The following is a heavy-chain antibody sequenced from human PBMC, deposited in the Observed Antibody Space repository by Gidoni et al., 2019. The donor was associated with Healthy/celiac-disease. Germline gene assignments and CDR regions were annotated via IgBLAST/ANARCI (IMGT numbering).Heavy chain of an antibody. V-gene: IGHV2-70*01. CDR1: GFSLSTSRLC. D-gene: IGHD3-22*01. Sequence: QVTLLESGPALVKPTQPLTLTCTFSGFSLSTSRLCVSWIRQPPGKALEWLALIDWDDDKYYSTSLKTRLTISKDTSKNQVVLTMTNRDPVDTATYDCARISLHDSSGYYYIFDYWGQGTLVTVSS. CDR2: IDWDDDK. CDR3: ARISLHDSSGYYYIFDY. J-gene: IGHJ4*02.